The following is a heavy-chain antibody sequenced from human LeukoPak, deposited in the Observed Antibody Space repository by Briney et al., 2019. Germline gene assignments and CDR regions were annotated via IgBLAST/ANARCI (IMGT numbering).Heavy chain of an antibody. CDR1: GGSFSGYY. Sequence: SETLSRTCAVYGGSFSGYYWRWLRQPPGKGLEWIGEINHSGSTNYNPSLKSRVTISVETSKNQFSLKLSSVTAADTAVYYCARGSIGADYYYGMDVWGQGTTVTVSS. D-gene: IGHD2/OR15-2a*01. CDR3: ARGSIGADYYYGMDV. CDR2: INHSGST. J-gene: IGHJ6*02. V-gene: IGHV4-34*01.